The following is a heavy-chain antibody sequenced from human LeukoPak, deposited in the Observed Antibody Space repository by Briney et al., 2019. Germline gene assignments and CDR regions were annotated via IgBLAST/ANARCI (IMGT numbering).Heavy chain of an antibody. V-gene: IGHV3-74*01. J-gene: IGHJ4*02. D-gene: IGHD3-22*01. CDR3: AKSSYYDSSGYYREYYFDH. CDR1: GFTFSSYW. CDR2: INSDGSST. Sequence: PGGSLRLSCAASGFTFSSYWMHWVRQAPGKGLVWVSRINSDGSSTSYADSVKGRFSISRDNAKNTLYLQMNSLRAEDTAVYYCAKSSYYDSSGYYREYYFDHWGQGTLVTVSS.